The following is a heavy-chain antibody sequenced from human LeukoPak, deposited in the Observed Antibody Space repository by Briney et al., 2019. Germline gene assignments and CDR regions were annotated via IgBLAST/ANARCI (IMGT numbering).Heavy chain of an antibody. D-gene: IGHD3-22*01. J-gene: IGHJ4*02. CDR2: INHSGST. CDR1: GGSFSHCY. V-gene: IGHV4-34*01. Sequence: SETLSLTCAVYGGSFSHCYWSWIRQPPGKGLEWIGEINHSGSTNYNPSLKSRVTISVDTSKNQFSLKLSSVTAADTAVYYCARFYYDSSGYYVGYYFDYWGQGTLVPVSS. CDR3: ARFYYDSSGYYVGYYFDY.